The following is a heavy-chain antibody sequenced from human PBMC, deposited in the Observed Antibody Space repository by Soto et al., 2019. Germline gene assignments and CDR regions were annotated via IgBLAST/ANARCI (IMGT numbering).Heavy chain of an antibody. CDR3: ARPGSGGTCFDP. J-gene: IGHJ5*02. V-gene: IGHV4-59*01. CDR1: GGSLNSYY. CDR2: IYYIGTT. Sequence: PSETLSLTCTVSGGSLNSYYWCWIRQSPGKGLEWIGYIYYIGTTKYNHSLTSRVTISVDTSKNQFSLKLRSLTAADTAVYYSARPGSGGTCFDPWGQGTLGTVSA. D-gene: IGHD3-10*01.